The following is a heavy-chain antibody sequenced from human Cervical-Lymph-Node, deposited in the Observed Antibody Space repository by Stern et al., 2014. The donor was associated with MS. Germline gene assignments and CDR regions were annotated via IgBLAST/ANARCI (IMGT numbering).Heavy chain of an antibody. CDR1: GFSLTTRDVA. CDR2: VYCDDDE. D-gene: IGHD3-10*01. CDR3: ARRMVRSDYFDY. Sequence: ESGPTLLKPTQTLTLTCSFSGFSLTTRDVAWGRIRPPPGKALDWLTLVYCDDDERYSPSLKNRLSISKDTFRNRVVLTMTGMDPVDTGTYFCARRMVRSDYFDYWGQGILVTVSS. V-gene: IGHV2-5*02. J-gene: IGHJ4*02.